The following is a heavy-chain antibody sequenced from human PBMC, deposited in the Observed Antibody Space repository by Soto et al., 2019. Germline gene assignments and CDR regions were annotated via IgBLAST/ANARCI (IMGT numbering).Heavy chain of an antibody. J-gene: IGHJ5*02. CDR3: ASVILVPAAMARGGWFDP. CDR1: GGSISSSNW. V-gene: IGHV4-4*02. CDR2: IYHSGST. Sequence: QVQLQESGPGLVKPSGTLSLTCAVSGGSISSSNWWSWVRQPPGKGLEWIGEIYHSGSTNYNPSLKSRVTISVDKSKNQFSLKLSSVTAADTAVYYCASVILVPAAMARGGWFDPWGQGTLVTVSS. D-gene: IGHD2-2*01.